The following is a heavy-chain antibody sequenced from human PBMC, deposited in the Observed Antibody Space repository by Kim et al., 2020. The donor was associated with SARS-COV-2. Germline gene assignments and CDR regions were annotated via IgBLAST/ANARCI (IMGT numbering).Heavy chain of an antibody. CDR3: ARGLGYYYDSSVIDY. D-gene: IGHD3-22*01. Sequence: PSLKRRVTISVDTSKNQFSLKLSSVTAADTAVYYCARGLGYYYDSSVIDYWGQGTLVTVSS. V-gene: IGHV4-34*01. J-gene: IGHJ4*02.